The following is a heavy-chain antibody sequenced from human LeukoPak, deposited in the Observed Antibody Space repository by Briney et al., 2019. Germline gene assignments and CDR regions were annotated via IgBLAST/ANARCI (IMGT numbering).Heavy chain of an antibody. Sequence: SGGSLRLSCAASGFTFSTYGMHWVRQAPGKGLGWVAVISYDGNYKYYADSVKGRFTISRDNSKNTLYLQMNSLRAEDTAVYYCAKDRLIVGATSFDYWGQGTLVTVSS. V-gene: IGHV3-30*18. J-gene: IGHJ4*02. CDR1: GFTFSTYG. CDR2: ISYDGNYK. CDR3: AKDRLIVGATSFDY. D-gene: IGHD1-26*01.